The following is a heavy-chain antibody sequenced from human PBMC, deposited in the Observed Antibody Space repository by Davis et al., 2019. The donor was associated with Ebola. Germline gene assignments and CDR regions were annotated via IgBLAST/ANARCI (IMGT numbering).Heavy chain of an antibody. CDR1: GGSISSGGYS. CDR2: VYYSGST. V-gene: IGHV4-61*08. D-gene: IGHD1-14*01. J-gene: IGHJ4*02. CDR3: ARDRTAAKYDY. Sequence: MPSETLSLTCAVFGGSISSGGYSWSWTRQPPGKGLEWIGHVYYSGSTNYNPSLKSRVTISIDTSNNQFSLKVNSVTAADTAVYYCARDRTAAKYDYWGQGTPVTVSS.